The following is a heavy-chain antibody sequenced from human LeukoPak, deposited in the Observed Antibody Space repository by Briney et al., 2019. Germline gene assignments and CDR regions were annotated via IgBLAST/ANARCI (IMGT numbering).Heavy chain of an antibody. CDR1: GYTFTGYD. V-gene: IGHV1-8*01. Sequence: ASVRVSCKASGYTFTGYDINRVRQATGQGLEWMGWMNPNTGDTGYAQKFQGRVTMTRNSSIDTAYMELSGLRSEDTAVYYCTRGSLSGSSRDYWGQGTLLTVSS. CDR3: TRGSLSGSSRDY. J-gene: IGHJ4*02. D-gene: IGHD1-26*01. CDR2: MNPNTGDT.